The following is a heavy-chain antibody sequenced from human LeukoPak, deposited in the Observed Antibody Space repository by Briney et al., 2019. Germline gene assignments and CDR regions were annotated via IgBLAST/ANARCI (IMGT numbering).Heavy chain of an antibody. V-gene: IGHV3-74*01. CDR2: INSDGSSR. D-gene: IGHD3-10*01. J-gene: IGHJ4*02. CDR1: GFTFSNYW. Sequence: PGGSLRLSCAASGFTFSNYWMHWVRQAPGKGLVWVSRINSDGSSRNYADSVKGRFTISRDNAKNTLYLQMNSLRAEDTAVYYCARDRRYGSGSGTFDYWGQGTLVTVSS. CDR3: ARDRRYGSGSGTFDY.